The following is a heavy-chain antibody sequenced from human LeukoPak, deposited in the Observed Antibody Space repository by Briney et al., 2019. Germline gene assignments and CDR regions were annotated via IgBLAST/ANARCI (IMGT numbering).Heavy chain of an antibody. CDR3: ARDELRGAFDI. CDR1: GGSISSYY. D-gene: IGHD1-7*01. Sequence: SETLSLTCTVSGGSISSYYWSWIRQPPGKGLEWIGYIYYSGSTYYNPSLKSRVTISVDTSKNQFSLKLSSVTAADTAVYYCARDELRGAFDIWGQGTMVTVSS. CDR2: IYYSGST. V-gene: IGHV4-59*01. J-gene: IGHJ3*02.